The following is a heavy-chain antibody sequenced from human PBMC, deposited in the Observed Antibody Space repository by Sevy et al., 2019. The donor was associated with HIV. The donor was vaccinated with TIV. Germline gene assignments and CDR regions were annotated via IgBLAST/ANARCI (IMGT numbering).Heavy chain of an antibody. D-gene: IGHD6-6*01. CDR3: ARGLGRSSWFDP. CDR1: GDSISSYY. V-gene: IGHV4-4*07. Sequence: SETLSLTCTVSGDSISSYYWSWIRQPVGKGLEWIGRIYISGSTNYNPSLKSRVTMSVDTSKNQFSLKLSSVTAADTAVYYCARGLGRSSWFDPWGQGTLVTVSS. CDR2: IYISGST. J-gene: IGHJ5*02.